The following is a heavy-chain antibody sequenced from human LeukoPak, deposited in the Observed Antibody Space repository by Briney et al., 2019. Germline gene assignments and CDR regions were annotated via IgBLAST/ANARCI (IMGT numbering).Heavy chain of an antibody. CDR2: ISSSGSTI. Sequence: GGSLGLSCAASGFTFSDYYMSWIRQAPGKGLEWVSYISSSGSTIYYADSVKGRFTISRDNAKNSLYLQMNSLRAEDTAVYYCARDLVVVTAKGFDPWGQGTLVTVSS. CDR1: GFTFSDYY. D-gene: IGHD3-22*01. CDR3: ARDLVVVTAKGFDP. V-gene: IGHV3-11*01. J-gene: IGHJ5*02.